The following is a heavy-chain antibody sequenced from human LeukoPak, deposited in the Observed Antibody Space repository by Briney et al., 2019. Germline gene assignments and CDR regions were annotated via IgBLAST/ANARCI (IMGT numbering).Heavy chain of an antibody. J-gene: IGHJ4*02. Sequence: EASVKVSCTTSGDTFTNYDINWVRQATGQGLEWMGWLSPNSGSTAYAQKVRGSVTMTMNTSTSTAYMHMSSLRSEDTAVYYCANGVTAPSVLGFWGQGIQVTVSS. CDR3: ANGVTAPSVLGF. CDR2: LSPNSGST. V-gene: IGHV1-8*01. D-gene: IGHD2-21*02. CDR1: GDTFTNYD.